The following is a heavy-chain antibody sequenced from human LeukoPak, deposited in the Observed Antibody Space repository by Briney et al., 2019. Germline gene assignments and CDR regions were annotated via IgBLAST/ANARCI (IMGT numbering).Heavy chain of an antibody. D-gene: IGHD3-22*01. V-gene: IGHV4-59*12. Sequence: SETLSLTCTVSGGSISSYYWSWIRQPPGKGLEWIGYIYYSGSTNYNPSLKSRVTISVDRSKNQFSLKLSSVTAADTAVYYCARVGKGSGYYYYFDYWGQGTLVTVSS. CDR1: GGSISSYY. J-gene: IGHJ4*02. CDR3: ARVGKGSGYYYYFDY. CDR2: IYYSGST.